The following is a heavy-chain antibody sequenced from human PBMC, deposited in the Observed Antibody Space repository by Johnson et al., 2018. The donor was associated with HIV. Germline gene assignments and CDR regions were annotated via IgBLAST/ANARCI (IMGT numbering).Heavy chain of an antibody. CDR2: IKTKTDGGTT. J-gene: IGHJ3*02. CDR3: ATSRNRLWSSSGWTNFWAFDI. Sequence: VQLVESGGGVVQPGGSLRLSCAGSGFTFSNVWMSWVRQVPGKGLDWVGHIKTKTDGGTTDYAAPVKGRFSMSRDASKNMLYLQMNSLKTEDTAVYYCATSRNRLWSSSGWTNFWAFDIWGQGTMVTVSS. V-gene: IGHV3-15*01. CDR1: GFTFSNVW. D-gene: IGHD6-19*01.